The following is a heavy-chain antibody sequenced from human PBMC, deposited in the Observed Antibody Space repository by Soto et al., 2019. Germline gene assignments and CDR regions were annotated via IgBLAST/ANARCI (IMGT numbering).Heavy chain of an antibody. D-gene: IGHD3-3*01. CDR3: ARDPGAYDFWSGYGPYGMDV. CDR2: FYHSGIT. V-gene: IGHV4-38-2*02. CDR1: GYSISSGYY. J-gene: IGHJ6*02. Sequence: SETLSLTCAVSGYSISSGYYWGWIRQPPGRGLEWIGNFYHSGITYYNPSLKSRVTISVDTSKNQFSLKLSSVTAADTAVYYCARDPGAYDFWSGYGPYGMDVWGQGTTVTVSS.